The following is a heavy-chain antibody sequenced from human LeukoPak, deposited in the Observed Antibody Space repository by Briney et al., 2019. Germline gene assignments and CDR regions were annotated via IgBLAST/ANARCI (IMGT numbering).Heavy chain of an antibody. J-gene: IGHJ4*02. Sequence: PGGSLRLSCAASGFTYSSYTMNWVRQAPGKGLEWVSSISSGSGYIYYADSVKGRFTISRDNAKYSLYLQMNSLRAEDTAVYYCASLKYSYAQPDSWGQGTLVTVSS. CDR3: ASLKYSYAQPDS. CDR1: GFTYSSYT. V-gene: IGHV3-21*01. CDR2: ISSGSGYI. D-gene: IGHD5-18*01.